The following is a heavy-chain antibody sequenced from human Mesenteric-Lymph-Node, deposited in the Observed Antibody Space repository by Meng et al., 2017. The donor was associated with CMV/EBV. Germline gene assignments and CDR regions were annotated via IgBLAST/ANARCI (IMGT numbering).Heavy chain of an antibody. D-gene: IGHD1-1*01. CDR3: TRAPSAMESDY. Sequence: LRLSCTVSGGSISSGDYYWSWIRQPPGKGLEWIGYIYYSGSTYYNPSLKSRVTISVDTSKNQFSLKVSSVTPTDTAVYYCTRAPSAMESDYWGQGTLVTVSS. V-gene: IGHV4-30-4*08. J-gene: IGHJ4*02. CDR1: GGSISSGDYY. CDR2: IYYSGST.